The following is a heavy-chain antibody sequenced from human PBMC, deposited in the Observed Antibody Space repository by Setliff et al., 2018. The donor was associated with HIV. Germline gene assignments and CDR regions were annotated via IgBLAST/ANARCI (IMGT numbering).Heavy chain of an antibody. D-gene: IGHD3-10*01. CDR1: GGSISTYY. CDR2: LYNSGST. CDR3: ASLDGHNSGYFDY. J-gene: IGHJ4*02. V-gene: IGHV4-59*08. Sequence: PSETLSLTCTVSGGSISTYYWTWIRQPPGKGLEWIGSLYNSGSTNYSPSLKSRVTISVDTSKNQFSLKLSSVTAADTAVYYCASLDGHNSGYFDYWGQGTLVTVSS.